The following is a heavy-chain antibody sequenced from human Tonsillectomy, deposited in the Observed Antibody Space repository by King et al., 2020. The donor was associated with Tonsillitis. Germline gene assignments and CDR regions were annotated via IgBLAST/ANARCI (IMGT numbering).Heavy chain of an antibody. J-gene: IGHJ4*02. V-gene: IGHV1-69*09. CDR2: IIPVIGIG. CDR1: GGTFSSHA. Sequence: QQVQSGAEVKKPGSSVKVSCKASGGTFSSHAITWVRQAPGQGLEWMGRIIPVIGIGNYAQKFRGRVTMTADKSTSTAYMELSSLRSEDTAVYYCARGLYDSSGFTLGYWGQGTLVTVSS. D-gene: IGHD3-22*01. CDR3: ARGLYDSSGFTLGY.